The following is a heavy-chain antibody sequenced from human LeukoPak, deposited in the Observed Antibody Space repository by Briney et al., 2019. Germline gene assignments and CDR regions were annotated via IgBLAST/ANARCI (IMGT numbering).Heavy chain of an antibody. CDR3: ARAYDIVVVPAALNWFDP. CDR1: GFTFSSYA. CDR2: ISYDGSNK. D-gene: IGHD2-2*01. J-gene: IGHJ5*02. V-gene: IGHV3-30-3*01. Sequence: GGSLRLSCAASGFTFSSYAMPWVRQAPGKGLEWVAVISYDGSNKYYADSVKGRFTISRDNSKNTPYLQMNSLRAEDTAVYYCARAYDIVVVPAALNWFDPWGQGTLVTVSS.